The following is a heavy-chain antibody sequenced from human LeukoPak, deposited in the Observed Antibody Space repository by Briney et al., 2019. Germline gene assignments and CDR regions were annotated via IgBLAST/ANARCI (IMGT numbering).Heavy chain of an antibody. CDR1: GGTFSSYA. V-gene: IGHV1-69*05. CDR3: ARNQLGLGYCSSTSCYTLDY. J-gene: IGHJ4*02. Sequence: SVKVSCKASGGTFSSYAISWVRQAPGQGLEWMGGIIPIFGTANYAQKFQGRVTITTDESTSTAYMELSSLRSEDTAVYYCARNQLGLGYCSSTSCYTLDYWGQGTLDTVSS. CDR2: IIPIFGTA. D-gene: IGHD2-2*02.